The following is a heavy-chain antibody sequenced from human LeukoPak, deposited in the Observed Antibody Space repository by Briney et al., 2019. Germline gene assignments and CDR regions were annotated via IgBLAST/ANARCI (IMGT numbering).Heavy chain of an antibody. Sequence: ASVKVSCKASGYTFTSYGISWVRQAPGQGLEWMGWISAYNGNTNYAQKLQGRVTMTTDTSTSTAYMELRSLRSDDTAVYYRARDIPRVYYYDSSGYSDYWGQGTLVTVSS. D-gene: IGHD3-22*01. J-gene: IGHJ4*02. CDR1: GYTFTSYG. V-gene: IGHV1-18*01. CDR3: ARDIPRVYYYDSSGYSDY. CDR2: ISAYNGNT.